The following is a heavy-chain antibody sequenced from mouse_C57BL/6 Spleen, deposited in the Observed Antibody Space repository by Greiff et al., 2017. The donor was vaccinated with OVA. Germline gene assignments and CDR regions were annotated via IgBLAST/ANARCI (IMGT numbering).Heavy chain of an antibody. J-gene: IGHJ4*01. CDR1: GFTFSDYG. CDR2: ISSGSSTI. CDR3: ARPVGEDAMDY. D-gene: IGHD1-1*01. V-gene: IGHV5-17*01. Sequence: EVKLVESGGGLVKPGGSLKLSCAASGFTFSDYGMHWVRQAPEKGLEWVAYISSGSSTIYYADTVKGRFTISRDNAKNTLFLQMTSLRSEDTAMYYCARPVGEDAMDYWGQGTSVTVSS.